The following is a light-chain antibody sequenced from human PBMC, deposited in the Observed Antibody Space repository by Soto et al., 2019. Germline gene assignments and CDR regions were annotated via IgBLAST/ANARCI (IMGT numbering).Light chain of an antibody. Sequence: EVVLTQSPGTLSLSPGETATLSCRASQSVSNNYLAWYQQKPGQSPKLLIFGSTDRATGIPDRFRGSGSGTDFTLTISRLEPEDFAVYYCQQYGSSPPYTFGQGTKLEIK. J-gene: IGKJ2*01. CDR2: GST. CDR3: QQYGSSPPYT. V-gene: IGKV3-20*01. CDR1: QSVSNNY.